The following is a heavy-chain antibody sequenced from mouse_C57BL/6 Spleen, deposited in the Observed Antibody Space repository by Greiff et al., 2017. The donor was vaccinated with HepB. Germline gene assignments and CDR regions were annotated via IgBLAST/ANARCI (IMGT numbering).Heavy chain of an antibody. D-gene: IGHD1-1*01. CDR1: GYTFTSYW. CDR2: FHPNSGST. J-gene: IGHJ2*01. Sequence: VQLQQPGAELVKPGASVKLSCKASGYTFTSYWMHWVKQRPGQGLEWIGMFHPNSGSTNYNEKFQSKATLTVDKASSTAYMQLSSLTSEDSAVYYCARDDYYGSGHGGQGTTLTVSA. CDR3: ARDDYYGSGH. V-gene: IGHV1-64*01.